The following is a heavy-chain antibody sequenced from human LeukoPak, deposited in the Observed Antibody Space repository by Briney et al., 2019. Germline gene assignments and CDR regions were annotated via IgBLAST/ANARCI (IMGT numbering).Heavy chain of an antibody. CDR2: IYTNGNT. J-gene: IGHJ6*03. Sequence: SETLSLTCTVFTVSGDSISGGSYYWSWFRQPAGKGLEWIGRIYTNGNTDYNPSLTSRVTISLETSKNQFSLRLSSVTAADTAVYYCARHSVAGTFHYYYYMDVWGKGTTVTISS. V-gene: IGHV4-61*02. CDR3: ARHSVAGTFHYYYYMDV. CDR1: GDSISGGSYY. D-gene: IGHD6-19*01.